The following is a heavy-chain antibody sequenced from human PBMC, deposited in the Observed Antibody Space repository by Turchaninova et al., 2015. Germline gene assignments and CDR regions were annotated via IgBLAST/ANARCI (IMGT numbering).Heavy chain of an antibody. CDR3: ARDDDSTRSPAVIFDY. D-gene: IGHD6-19*01. J-gene: IGHJ4*02. V-gene: IGHV4-39*07. Sequence: QLQLRESGPGLVKPSATLSLTCTVPGGSRSRSNYFWGWIRPPPRKGPEWIGKIHYSGSTYYTPSLKSRVTLSVYTSKNQFSLSLYSLTAADTAVYYCARDDDSTRSPAVIFDYWGQGTLVTVSS. CDR1: GGSRSRSNYF. CDR2: IHYSGST.